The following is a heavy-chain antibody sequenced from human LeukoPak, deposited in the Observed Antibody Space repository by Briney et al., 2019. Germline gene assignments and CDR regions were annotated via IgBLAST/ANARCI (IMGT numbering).Heavy chain of an antibody. CDR2: ISSSGSTI. V-gene: IGHV3-48*03. CDR1: GFIFSSYE. Sequence: GGSLRLSCAASGFIFSSYEMNWVRQAPGKGLEWVSYISSSGSTIYYADSVKGRFTISRDNAKKSLYLQMNSLRAEDTGVYYCARDSMGYYYYMDAWGKGTTVTVSS. J-gene: IGHJ6*03. CDR3: ARDSMGYYYYMDA.